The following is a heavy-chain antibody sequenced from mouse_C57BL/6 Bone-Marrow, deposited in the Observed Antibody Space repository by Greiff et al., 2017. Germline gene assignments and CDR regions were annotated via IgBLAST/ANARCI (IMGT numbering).Heavy chain of an antibody. D-gene: IGHD2-4*01. CDR2: IDPSDSYT. CDR3: ARGDYDEFAY. CDR1: GYTFTSYW. V-gene: IGHV1-69*01. J-gene: IGHJ3*01. Sequence: VQLQQPGAELVMPGASVKLSCKASGYTFTSYWMHWVKQRPGQGLEWIGEIDPSDSYTNYNQKFKGKSTLTVDKSSRTAYMQLSSLTSEDSAVYYCARGDYDEFAYWGQGALVTVAA.